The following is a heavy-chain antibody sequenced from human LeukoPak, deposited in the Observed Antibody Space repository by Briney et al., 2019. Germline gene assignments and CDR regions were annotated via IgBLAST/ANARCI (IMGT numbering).Heavy chain of an antibody. CDR2: MNVDGSDK. J-gene: IGHJ4*02. Sequence: GGSLRLSCGASGFTFSNHWMGWVRQAPENGLEWVAIMNVDGSDKYHLDSVKGRFTISRDNAKNTPYLQMNSLRVEDTALYYCTRGDGRGRSDGAIWGPGTLVTVSS. D-gene: IGHD5-18*01. CDR1: GFTFSNHW. V-gene: IGHV3-7*01. CDR3: TRGDGRGRSDGAI.